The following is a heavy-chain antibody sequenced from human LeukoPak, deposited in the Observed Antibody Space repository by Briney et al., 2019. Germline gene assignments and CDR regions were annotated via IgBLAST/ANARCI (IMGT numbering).Heavy chain of an antibody. CDR3: TRRPYSSSWYYFDY. V-gene: IGHV3-48*01. J-gene: IGHJ4*02. Sequence: GGSLRLSCAASGFTFSSYSMIWVRQAPGKGLEWVSYISSSSSTIYYADSVKGRFTISRDNAKNSLYLQMNSLRAEDTAVYYCTRRPYSSSWYYFDYWGQGTLVTVSS. D-gene: IGHD6-13*01. CDR2: ISSSSSTI. CDR1: GFTFSSYS.